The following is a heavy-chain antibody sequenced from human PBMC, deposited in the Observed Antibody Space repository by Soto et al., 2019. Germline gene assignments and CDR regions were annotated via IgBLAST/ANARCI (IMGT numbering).Heavy chain of an antibody. CDR3: ARDLRKVVAGNYYYGMEV. CDR1: GGTFSSYA. CDR2: IIPIFGTA. D-gene: IGHD6-19*01. V-gene: IGHV1-69*13. Sequence: GASVKVSCKASGGTFSSYAISWVRQAPGQGLEWMGGIIPIFGTANYAQKFQGRVTITADESTSTAYMELSSLRSEDTAVYYCARDLRKVVAGNYYYGMEVWGQGTTVTVSS. J-gene: IGHJ6*01.